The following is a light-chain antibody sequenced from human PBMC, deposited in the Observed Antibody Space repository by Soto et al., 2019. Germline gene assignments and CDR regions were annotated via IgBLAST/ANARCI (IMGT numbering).Light chain of an antibody. J-gene: IGKJ2*01. CDR2: WAS. CDR1: QSILYSSKNKNY. Sequence: DIVMTQSPDSLAVSLGGRATINCKSSQSILYSSKNKNYLAWYQQKPGQPPKLLIYWASTRESGVPDRFRGSGSGTDFTLTISSLQAEDVAVYYCQQYYSSPYTFGQGTKLEIK. V-gene: IGKV4-1*01. CDR3: QQYYSSPYT.